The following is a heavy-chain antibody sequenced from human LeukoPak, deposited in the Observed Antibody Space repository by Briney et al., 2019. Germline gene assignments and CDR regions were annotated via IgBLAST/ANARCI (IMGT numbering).Heavy chain of an antibody. CDR2: ISYDGSNK. CDR3: ARGPGGRSGYYPLEDYYYYYYMDV. CDR1: GFTFSSYG. D-gene: IGHD3-22*01. J-gene: IGHJ6*03. V-gene: IGHV3-30*03. Sequence: GGSLRLSCAASGFTFSSYGMHWVRQAPGKGLEWVPVISYDGSNKYYADSVKGRFTISRDNSKNTLYLQMNSLRAEDTAVYYCARGPGGRSGYYPLEDYYYYYYMDVWGKGTTVTVSS.